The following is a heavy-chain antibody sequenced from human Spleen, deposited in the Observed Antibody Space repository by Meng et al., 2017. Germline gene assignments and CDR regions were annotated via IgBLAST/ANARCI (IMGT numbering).Heavy chain of an antibody. D-gene: IGHD4-11*01. CDR2: INHSGST. CDR3: ARGPTTMAHDFDY. CDR1: GGAFSDYY. Sequence: HVHLQQWGPRLLKPSETLFLTCVVSGGAFSDYYRSWIRQPPGKGLEWIGEINHSGSTNYNPSLESRATISVDTSQNNLSLKLSSVTAADSAVYYCARGPTTMAHDFDYWGQGTLVTVSS. J-gene: IGHJ4*02. V-gene: IGHV4-34*01.